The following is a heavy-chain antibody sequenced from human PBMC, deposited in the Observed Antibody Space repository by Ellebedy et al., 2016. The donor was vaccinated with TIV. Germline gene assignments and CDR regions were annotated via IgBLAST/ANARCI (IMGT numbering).Heavy chain of an antibody. CDR2: INAGNGNT. CDR1: GYTFTSYA. J-gene: IGHJ6*02. Sequence: ASVKVSXKASGYTFTSYAMHWVRQAPGQRLEWMGWINAGNGNTKYSQKFQGRVTITRDTSASTAYMELSSLRSEDTAVYYCARVRLEFYYYYGMDVWGQGTTVTVSS. D-gene: IGHD3-10*01. V-gene: IGHV1-3*01. CDR3: ARVRLEFYYYYGMDV.